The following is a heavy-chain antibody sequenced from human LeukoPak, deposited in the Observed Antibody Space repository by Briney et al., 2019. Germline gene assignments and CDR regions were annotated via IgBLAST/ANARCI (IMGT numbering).Heavy chain of an antibody. CDR3: ARLLGGY. V-gene: IGHV4-39*07. D-gene: IGHD2/OR15-2a*01. Sequence: SETLSHSCTVSGGSISSSSYYWGWIRQTPGKGLEWIGSIYYSGSTYYNPSLKSRVTISVDTSKNQFSLKLSSVTAADTAVYYCARLLGGYWGQGTLVTVSS. J-gene: IGHJ4*02. CDR2: IYYSGST. CDR1: GGSISSSSYY.